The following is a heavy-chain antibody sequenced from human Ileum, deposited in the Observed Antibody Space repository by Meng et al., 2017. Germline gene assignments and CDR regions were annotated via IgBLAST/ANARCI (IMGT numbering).Heavy chain of an antibody. J-gene: IGHJ4*02. V-gene: IGHV3-30*18. D-gene: IGHD3-22*01. CDR3: AKDRLFGSSGYYSCFDY. CDR2: ISYDGSNK. Sequence: QVQLVEAGGGVVQPGRSVRRSCGAYGFTFSSYGMHWVGQAPGKGLEWVAVISYDGSNKYYADSVKGRFTISRDNSKNTLYLQMNSLRAEDTAVYYCAKDRLFGSSGYYSCFDYWGQGTLVTVSS. CDR1: GFTFSSYG.